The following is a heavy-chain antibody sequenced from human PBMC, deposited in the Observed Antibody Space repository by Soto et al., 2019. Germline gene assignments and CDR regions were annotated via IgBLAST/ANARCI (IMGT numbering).Heavy chain of an antibody. D-gene: IGHD3-22*01. CDR1: GGTFSSYA. CDR2: IIPIFGTA. V-gene: IGHV1-69*13. CDR3: ARGYDSSGYPPTAS. J-gene: IGHJ5*02. Sequence: ASVKVSCKASGGTFSSYAIGWVRQAPGQGLEWMGGIIPIFGTANYAQKFQGRVTITADESTSTAYMELSSLRSEDTAVYYCARGYDSSGYPPTASWGQGTLVTVSS.